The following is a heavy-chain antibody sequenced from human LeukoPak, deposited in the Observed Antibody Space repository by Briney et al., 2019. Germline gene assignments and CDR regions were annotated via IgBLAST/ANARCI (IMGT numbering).Heavy chain of an antibody. D-gene: IGHD3-10*01. V-gene: IGHV3-43*01. CDR3: VKGSASGNYYYSYYMDV. CDR1: GFTFDDYT. CDR2: ISWDGGST. J-gene: IGHJ6*03. Sequence: GGSLRLSCAASGFTFDDYTMHWVRQAPGKGLEWVSLISWDGGSTYYADSVKGRFTISRDNSKNSLYLQMNSLRAEDTALYYCVKGSASGNYYYSYYMDVWGKGTTVTVSS.